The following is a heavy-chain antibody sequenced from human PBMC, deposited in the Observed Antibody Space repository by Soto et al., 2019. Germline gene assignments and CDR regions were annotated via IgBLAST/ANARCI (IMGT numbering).Heavy chain of an antibody. CDR2: SEPSDSYT. CDR3: VIHLVPDSGEDLRVIMDV. V-gene: IGHV5-10-1*01. Sequence: GDPLSSSCKVVGSAFSLYWNIWVGQLPEKGLEWMGMSEPSDSYTNYSPSFQGHVTISADKSISTAYLQWSSLKASDTAMYYCVIHLVPDSGEDLRVIMDVWGQETRVTFS. CDR1: GSAFSLYW. J-gene: IGHJ6*02. D-gene: IGHD5-12*01.